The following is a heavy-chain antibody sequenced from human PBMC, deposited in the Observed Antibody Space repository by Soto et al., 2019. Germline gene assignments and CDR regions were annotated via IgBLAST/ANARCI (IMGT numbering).Heavy chain of an antibody. CDR1: GGTFSTYT. CDR3: ARGSRYYASNGYYNYFDY. D-gene: IGHD3-22*01. V-gene: IGHV1-69*08. CDR2: IIPILNSV. Sequence: QVQLVQSGAEVKKPGSSVKVSCKASGGTFSTYTISWVRQAPGQGLEWMGRIIPILNSVNYAQKFQGRVTITADKTTSTAYMELSSMRSEDTDVYYCARGSRYYASNGYYNYFDYWGQGTLVTVSS. J-gene: IGHJ4*02.